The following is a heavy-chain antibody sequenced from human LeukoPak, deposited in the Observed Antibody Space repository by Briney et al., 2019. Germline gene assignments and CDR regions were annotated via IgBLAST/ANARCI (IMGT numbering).Heavy chain of an antibody. J-gene: IGHJ4*02. CDR3: AKDGGELLSELDY. CDR1: GFTVSSNY. D-gene: IGHD1-26*01. Sequence: GGSLRLSCAASGFTVSSNYMSWVRQAPGKGLEWVSVIYSGGSTYYADSVKGRFTISRDNSKNTLYLQMNSLRAEDTAIYYCAKDGGELLSELDYWGQGTLVTVSS. CDR2: IYSGGST. V-gene: IGHV3-66*01.